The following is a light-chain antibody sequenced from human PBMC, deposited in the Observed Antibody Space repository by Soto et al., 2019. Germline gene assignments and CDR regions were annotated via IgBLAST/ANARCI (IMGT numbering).Light chain of an antibody. Sequence: QSALTQPASVSGSPGQSITISCSGTSSDVGSYNLVSWYQQHPGKAPKLMIYEVNKRPSGVSNRFSGSKSGNTASLTISGLQAEDDADYYCCSYARSSTRYVFGSGTKLTVL. CDR3: CSYARSSTRYV. J-gene: IGLJ1*01. V-gene: IGLV2-23*02. CDR2: EVN. CDR1: SSDVGSYNL.